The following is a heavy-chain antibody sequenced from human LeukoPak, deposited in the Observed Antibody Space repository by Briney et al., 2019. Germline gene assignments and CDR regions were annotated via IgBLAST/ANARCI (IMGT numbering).Heavy chain of an antibody. CDR3: AKTGERDY. CDR2: IKEDGTQK. Sequence: PGGSLRLSCAASGFTFIKSWMSWVRQAPGKGPEWVANIKEDGTQKYYVDSVRGRFTISRDNAENSLYLQMNSLRDEDTAVYYCAKTGERDYWGRGTLVTVSS. CDR1: GFTFIKSW. D-gene: IGHD7-27*01. J-gene: IGHJ4*02. V-gene: IGHV3-7*01.